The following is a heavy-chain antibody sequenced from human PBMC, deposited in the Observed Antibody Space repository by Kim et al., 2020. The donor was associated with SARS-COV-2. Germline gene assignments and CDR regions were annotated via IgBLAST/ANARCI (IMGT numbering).Heavy chain of an antibody. CDR2: ITDSGETK. D-gene: IGHD6-19*01. V-gene: IGHV3-23*01. CDR3: AKDARRTDGWYYFDS. Sequence: GGSLRLSCAASGFTFKVLAMGWVRQAQGRGLEWVSCITDSGETKYYADSVKGRFTISRDNSRNTLYLQMNSLRFEDTAVYYCAKDARRTDGWYYFDSWGQGALVTVSS. CDR1: GFTFKVLA. J-gene: IGHJ4*02.